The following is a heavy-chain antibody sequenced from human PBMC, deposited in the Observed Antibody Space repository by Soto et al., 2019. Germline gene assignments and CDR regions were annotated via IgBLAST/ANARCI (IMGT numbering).Heavy chain of an antibody. CDR2: IFGGGDST. CDR3: AKLENVSGRILEF. CDR1: GLSFSRYA. D-gene: IGHD3-10*01. Sequence: GGSLRLSCAASGLSFSRYAMTWVRQAPGKGLEWVSAIFGGGDSTYYADSVKGRFTISRDNSKNTLFLQMNSLRAEDTALYHCAKLENVSGRILEFRGPATRVTGCS. V-gene: IGHV3-23*01. J-gene: IGHJ4*02.